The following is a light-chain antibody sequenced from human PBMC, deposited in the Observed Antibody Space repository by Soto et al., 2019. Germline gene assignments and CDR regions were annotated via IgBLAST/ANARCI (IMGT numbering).Light chain of an antibody. J-gene: IGLJ3*02. CDR2: GND. V-gene: IGLV1-40*01. Sequence: QPVLTQPPSVSGAPGQRVTISCTGGSSNIGAGYHVHWYQHLPGRAPKLLIYGNDNRPSGIPDRVSGSKSGTSASLAITGLQAEDGADYYCQSYDSSLSAWVFGGGTTLTVL. CDR1: SSNIGAGYH. CDR3: QSYDSSLSAWV.